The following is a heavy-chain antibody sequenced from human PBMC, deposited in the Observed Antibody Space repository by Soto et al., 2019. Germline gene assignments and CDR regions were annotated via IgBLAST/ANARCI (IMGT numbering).Heavy chain of an antibody. D-gene: IGHD3-22*01. CDR1: GGSFSGYY. Sequence: SETLSLTCAVYGGSFSGYYWSWIRQPPGKGLEWIGEINHSGSTNYNPSLKSRVTISVDTSKNQFSLKLSSVTAAVTAVYYCARDFRCFYDSSGYYSFWFDPWGQGTLVTVSS. V-gene: IGHV4-34*01. CDR3: ARDFRCFYDSSGYYSFWFDP. CDR2: INHSGST. J-gene: IGHJ5*02.